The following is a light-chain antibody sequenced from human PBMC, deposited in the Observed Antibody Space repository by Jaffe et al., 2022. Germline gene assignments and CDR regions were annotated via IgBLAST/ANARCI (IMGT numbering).Light chain of an antibody. Sequence: DIQMTQSPSSLSAFVGDRVTITCRASQSISVYLSWYQQKPGKAPKNLIYGASILQTGVPPRFSGSGSGTEFTLTISSLQPEDFATYYCLQTYTTPTFTFGPGTKLDVK. CDR1: QSISVY. J-gene: IGKJ3*01. V-gene: IGKV1-39*01. CDR3: LQTYTTPTFT. CDR2: GAS.